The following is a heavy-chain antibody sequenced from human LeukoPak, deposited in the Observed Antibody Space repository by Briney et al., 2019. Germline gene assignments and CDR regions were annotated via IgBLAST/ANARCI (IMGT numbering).Heavy chain of an antibody. V-gene: IGHV1-2*02. CDR1: GYTFTGYY. Sequence: ASVKVSCKASGYTFTGYYMHWVRQAPGQGLEWMGWINPNSGGTNYAQKFQGRVTMTRDTSISTAYMELSRPRSDDTAVYYCARVPFDWSYYFDYWGQGTLVTVSS. CDR3: ARVPFDWSYYFDY. J-gene: IGHJ4*02. CDR2: INPNSGGT. D-gene: IGHD3-9*01.